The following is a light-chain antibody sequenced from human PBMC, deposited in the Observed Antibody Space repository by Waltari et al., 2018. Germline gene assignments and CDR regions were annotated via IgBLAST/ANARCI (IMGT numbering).Light chain of an antibody. Sequence: SYELTQPPSVSVSPGQTASIPCSGDELGDKYVCWYQQKPGQSPMLVIYQDGERPSGIPERFSGSNSGNTATPTISGTQAMDEADYYCQAWDTSTVVFGGGTELTVL. CDR2: QDG. V-gene: IGLV3-1*01. J-gene: IGLJ2*01. CDR1: ELGDKY. CDR3: QAWDTSTVV.